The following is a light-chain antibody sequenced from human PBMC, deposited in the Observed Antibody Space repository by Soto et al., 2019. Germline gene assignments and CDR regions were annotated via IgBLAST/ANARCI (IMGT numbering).Light chain of an antibody. CDR1: QSVNSW. V-gene: IGKV1-5*01. Sequence: DIQMTQSPSTLSVSVGDRVAITCRASQSVNSWLAWYQQKPGKAPKLLIYDASILESGVPSRFSGSGSWTEFTLTISRLQPDDFATYYCQQYNSFSWTFGQGTKVEVK. J-gene: IGKJ1*01. CDR2: DAS. CDR3: QQYNSFSWT.